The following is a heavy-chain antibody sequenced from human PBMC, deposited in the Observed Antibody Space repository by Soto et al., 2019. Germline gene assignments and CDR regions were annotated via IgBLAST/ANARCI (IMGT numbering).Heavy chain of an antibody. D-gene: IGHD3-22*01. J-gene: IGHJ5*02. CDR2: IYTIGST. Sequence: SETLSLTCAVSGYSISSGYYWGWLRQPPGKGLEWIGRIYTIGSTNYNPSLKSRVTMSVDTSKNQFSLKLSSVTAADTAVYYCATEMMYYDSSGSYSGWFDPGGRGT. V-gene: IGHV4-38-2*02. CDR1: GYSISSGYY. CDR3: ATEMMYYDSSGSYSGWFDP.